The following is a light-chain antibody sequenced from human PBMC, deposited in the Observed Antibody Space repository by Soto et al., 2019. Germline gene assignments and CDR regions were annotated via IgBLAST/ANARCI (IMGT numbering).Light chain of an antibody. V-gene: IGKV3-15*01. J-gene: IGKJ1*01. Sequence: EIVMTQSPGTLSVSPGERATLSCRASQSVSSNLAWYQQKPGQAPRLLIYGASTRAAGIPARFSGSGSETEFTLTISSLQSEDFAVYYVQQFYNWPRTFGQGTKVDIK. CDR2: GAS. CDR3: QQFYNWPRT. CDR1: QSVSSN.